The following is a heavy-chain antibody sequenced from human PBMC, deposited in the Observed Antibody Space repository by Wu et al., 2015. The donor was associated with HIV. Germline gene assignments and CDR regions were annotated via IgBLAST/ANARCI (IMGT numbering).Heavy chain of an antibody. D-gene: IGHD1-26*01. J-gene: IGHJ6*03. CDR3: ARGLVGATRVYYYHMDV. CDR1: GYTFTSYD. Sequence: QVQLVQSGAEVKKPGASVKVSCKASGYTFTSYDINWVRQATGQGLEWMGWMNPNSGNTGYAQKFQDRVTITRNTSISTAYMELSSLRSEDTAVYYCARGLVGATRVYYYHMDVWGKGTTVTVSS. V-gene: IGHV1-8*03. CDR2: MNPNSGNT.